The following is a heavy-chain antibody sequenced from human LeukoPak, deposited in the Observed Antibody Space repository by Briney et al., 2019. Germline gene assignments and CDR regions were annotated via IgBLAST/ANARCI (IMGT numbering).Heavy chain of an antibody. J-gene: IGHJ2*01. CDR1: GFTFSNYW. Sequence: PGGSLRLSCAASGFTFSNYWMSWVRQAPGKGLDWVAKINEGGSDKHYVDSVKGRFTISRDNAKNSLYLQMNRLRAEDTAVYYCARDQDDYGDYWYFDLWGRGTLVTVSS. CDR3: ARDQDDYGDYWYFDL. D-gene: IGHD4-17*01. V-gene: IGHV3-7*01. CDR2: INEGGSDK.